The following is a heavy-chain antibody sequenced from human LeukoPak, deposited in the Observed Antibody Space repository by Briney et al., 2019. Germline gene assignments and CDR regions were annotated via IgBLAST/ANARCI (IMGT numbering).Heavy chain of an antibody. CDR2: ISGSGGST. Sequence: GGSLRLSCAASGFTFSSYAMSWVRQAPGKGLEWVSAISGSGGSTYYADSVKGRFTISRDNSKNTLYLQMNSLRAEDTAVYYCAKGDIYDYVRGSYRPLENDAFDIWGQGTMVTVSS. CDR3: AKGDIYDYVRGSYRPLENDAFDI. D-gene: IGHD3-16*02. CDR1: GFTFSSYA. V-gene: IGHV3-23*01. J-gene: IGHJ3*02.